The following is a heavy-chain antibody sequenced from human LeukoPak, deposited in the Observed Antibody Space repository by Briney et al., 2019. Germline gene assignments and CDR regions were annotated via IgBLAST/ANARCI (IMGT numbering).Heavy chain of an antibody. Sequence: GGSLRLSCAASGFTFSSYAMHWVRQAPGKGMEYVSAISSNGGSTYYANSVKGRFTISRDNAKNSLYLQMNSLRAEDTAVYYCARASYDSSGYHYWYFDLWGRGTLVTVSS. CDR3: ARASYDSSGYHYWYFDL. V-gene: IGHV3-64*01. J-gene: IGHJ2*01. D-gene: IGHD3-22*01. CDR2: ISSNGGST. CDR1: GFTFSSYA.